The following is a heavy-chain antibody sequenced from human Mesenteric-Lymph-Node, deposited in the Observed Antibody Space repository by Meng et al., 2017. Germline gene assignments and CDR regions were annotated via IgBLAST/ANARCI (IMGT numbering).Heavy chain of an antibody. CDR3: ARDRGYYDILTGYYAMSYFDY. Sequence: SVKVSCKASGGTFSSYAISWVRQPPGQGLEWMGGIIPIFGTANYAQKFQGRVTITADKSTSTAYMELSSLRSEDTAVYYCARDRGYYDILTGYYAMSYFDYWGQGTLVTVSS. CDR2: IIPIFGTA. J-gene: IGHJ4*02. V-gene: IGHV1-69*06. CDR1: GGTFSSYA. D-gene: IGHD3-9*01.